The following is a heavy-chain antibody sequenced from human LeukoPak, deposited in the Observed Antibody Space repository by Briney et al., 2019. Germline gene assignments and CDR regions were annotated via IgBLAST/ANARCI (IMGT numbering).Heavy chain of an antibody. Sequence: QPGGSLRLSCAASGFTFSSYSMNWVRQAPGKGLEWVSYISSSSSTIYYADSVKGRFTISRDNAKNSLYLQMNSLRDGDMAVYYCARDYYGSGSYFDYWGQGTLVTVSS. CDR1: GFTFSSYS. CDR3: ARDYYGSGSYFDY. J-gene: IGHJ4*02. V-gene: IGHV3-48*02. D-gene: IGHD3-10*01. CDR2: ISSSSSTI.